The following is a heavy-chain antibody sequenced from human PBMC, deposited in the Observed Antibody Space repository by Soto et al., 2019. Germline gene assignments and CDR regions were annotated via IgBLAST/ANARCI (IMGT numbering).Heavy chain of an antibody. Sequence: QLQLQESGPGLVKPSETLSLTCTVSGGSISSSSYYWGWIRQPPGQGLEWIGSIYYSGSTYYNPSLMSRVTMSVVTFKQRGSLKLCSVTAADPAVYYCASPYTGGVRGVLSPMDVWGQGTTVTVSS. J-gene: IGHJ6*02. V-gene: IGHV4-39*01. CDR3: ASPYTGGVRGVLSPMDV. CDR2: IYYSGST. D-gene: IGHD3-10*01. CDR1: GGSISSSSYY.